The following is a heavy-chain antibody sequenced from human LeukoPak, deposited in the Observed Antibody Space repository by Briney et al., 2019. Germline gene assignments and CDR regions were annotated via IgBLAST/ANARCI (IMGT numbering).Heavy chain of an antibody. D-gene: IGHD6-13*01. V-gene: IGHV4-61*01. Sequence: SETLSLTCTVSGGSVSSGSYYWSWIRQPPGKGLEWIGYIYYSGSTNYNPSLKSRVTISVDKSKNQFSLKLSSVTAADTAVYYCARGKMELWAGYSGDFDYWGQGTLVTVSS. CDR3: ARGKMELWAGYSGDFDY. J-gene: IGHJ4*02. CDR2: IYYSGST. CDR1: GGSVSSGSYY.